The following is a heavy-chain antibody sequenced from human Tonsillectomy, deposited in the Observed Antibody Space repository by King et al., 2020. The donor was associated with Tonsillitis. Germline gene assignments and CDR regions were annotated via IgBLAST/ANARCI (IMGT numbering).Heavy chain of an antibody. Sequence: VQLQQWGAGMLKPSETLSLTCAVYGASFSDHYWSWMRQSPGKGLEWIGEINHSGSTNSNRSLKSRVTMSVDTSKNQFSLKVNSVTVADTGIYYCARGQSSIWDNDLYFYMDVWGTGITVSVSS. CDR1: GASFSDHY. CDR3: ARGQSSIWDNDLYFYMDV. CDR2: INHSGST. V-gene: IGHV4-34*01. D-gene: IGHD1/OR15-1a*01. J-gene: IGHJ6*03.